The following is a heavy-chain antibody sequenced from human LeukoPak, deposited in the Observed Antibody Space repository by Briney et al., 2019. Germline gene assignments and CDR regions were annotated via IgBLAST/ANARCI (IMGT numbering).Heavy chain of an antibody. CDR3: ARGNPTSSWSHFAYYYYYMDV. CDR2: IYYSGST. V-gene: IGHV4-59*01. CDR1: GGSISSYY. J-gene: IGHJ6*03. Sequence: PSETLSLTCTVSGGSISSYYWSWIRQPAGKGLEWIGYIYYSGSTNYNPSLKSRVTISVDTSKNQFSLKLSSVTAADTAVYYCARGNPTSSWSHFAYYYYYMDVWGKGTTVTISS. D-gene: IGHD6-13*01.